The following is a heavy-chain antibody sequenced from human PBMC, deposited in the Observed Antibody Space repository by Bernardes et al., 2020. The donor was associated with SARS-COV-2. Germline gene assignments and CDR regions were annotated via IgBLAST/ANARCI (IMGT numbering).Heavy chain of an antibody. CDR3: ARGRRRDAFDI. CDR1: GGSFSGYY. V-gene: IGHV4-34*01. Sequence: SETLSLTCAVYGGSFSGYYWSWIRQPPGKGLEWIGEINHSGSTNYNPSLKSRVTISVDTSKNQFSLKLSSVTAADTAEYYCARGRRRDAFDIWGQGTMVTVSS. CDR2: INHSGST. J-gene: IGHJ3*02.